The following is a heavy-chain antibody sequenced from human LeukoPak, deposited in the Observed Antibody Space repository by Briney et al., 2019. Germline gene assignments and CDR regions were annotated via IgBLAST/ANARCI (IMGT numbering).Heavy chain of an antibody. CDR1: GFTFSSYA. D-gene: IGHD6-19*01. Sequence: PAGGSLRLSCAASGFTFSSYAMSWVRQAPGKGLEWVSAISGGGGSTYYADSVKGRFTISRDNSKNTLYLQMNSLRAEDTAVYYCAKTPYHSSGWYYFDYWGQGTLVTVSS. J-gene: IGHJ4*02. V-gene: IGHV3-23*01. CDR3: AKTPYHSSGWYYFDY. CDR2: ISGGGGST.